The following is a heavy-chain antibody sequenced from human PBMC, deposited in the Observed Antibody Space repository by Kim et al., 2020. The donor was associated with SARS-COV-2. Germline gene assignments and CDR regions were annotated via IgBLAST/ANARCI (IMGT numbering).Heavy chain of an antibody. D-gene: IGHD2-21*02. CDR3: ARDGRTALYYYYYYMDV. V-gene: IGHV3-74*01. J-gene: IGHJ6*03. CDR2: INSDGSST. Sequence: GGSLRLSCAASGFTFSSYWMHWVRQAPGKGLVWVSRINSDGSSTSYADSVKGRFTISRDNTKNTLYLQMNSLRAEDTAVYYCARDGRTALYYYYYYMDVWGKGTTVTVSS. CDR1: GFTFSSYW.